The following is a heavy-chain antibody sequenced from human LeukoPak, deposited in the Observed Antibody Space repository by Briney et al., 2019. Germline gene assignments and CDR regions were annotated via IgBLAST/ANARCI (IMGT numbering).Heavy chain of an antibody. D-gene: IGHD3-10*02. V-gene: IGHV4-59*01. J-gene: IGHJ3*02. CDR2: IYYSGNT. Sequence: SEALSLTCTVSGGSISSYYWSWIRQPPGKGLEWIAYIYYSGNTNYNPSLKSRVTISVDTSKNQFSLKLSSVTAADSAVYYCARDFKYYYDRGTSAFDIWGQGTMVTVSS. CDR3: ARDFKYYYDRGTSAFDI. CDR1: GGSISSYY.